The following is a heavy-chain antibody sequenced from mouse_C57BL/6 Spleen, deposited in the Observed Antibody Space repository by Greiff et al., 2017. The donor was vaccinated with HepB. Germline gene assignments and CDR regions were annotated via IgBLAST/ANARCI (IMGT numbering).Heavy chain of an antibody. J-gene: IGHJ4*01. V-gene: IGHV5-17*01. CDR1: GFTFSDYG. D-gene: IGHD1-3*01. CDR2: ISSGSSTI. Sequence: EVQLVESGGGLVKPGGSLKLSCAASGFTFSDYGMHWVRQAPEKGLEWVAYISSGSSTIYYADTVKGRFTISRDNAKNTRFLQITSLRSEDTAMYYGARPLRKLGAMDYWGQGTSVTVSA. CDR3: ARPLRKLGAMDY.